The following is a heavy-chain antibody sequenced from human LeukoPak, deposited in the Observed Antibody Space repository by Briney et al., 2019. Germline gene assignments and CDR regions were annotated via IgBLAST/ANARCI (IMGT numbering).Heavy chain of an antibody. V-gene: IGHV3-11*04. CDR3: ARVVAVVVTGIFDV. D-gene: IGHD2-15*01. CDR2: ISKEDNTI. J-gene: IGHJ3*01. CDR1: GFIFRNYY. Sequence: GGSLRLSCTASGFIFRNYYMSWIRQAPGKGPQWISYISKEDNTIYYADSVKGRFTVSRDNDKNSMYLQMNSLRAEDTAMYYCARVVAVVVTGIFDVWGQGTMVAVSS.